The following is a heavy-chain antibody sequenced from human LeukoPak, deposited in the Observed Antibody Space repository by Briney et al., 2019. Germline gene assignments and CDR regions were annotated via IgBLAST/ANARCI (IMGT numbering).Heavy chain of an antibody. V-gene: IGHV4-4*07. D-gene: IGHD2-15*01. Sequence: SETLSLTCTVSGGSISSYYWSWIRQPAGKGLEWIGRIYTSGSNNYNPSLKSRVTMSVDTSKNQFSLKLSSVTAADTAVYYCARFGDCSDGLCFYYLDPWGQGTLVTVSS. CDR1: GGSISSYY. CDR3: ARFGDCSDGLCFYYLDP. CDR2: IYTSGSN. J-gene: IGHJ5*02.